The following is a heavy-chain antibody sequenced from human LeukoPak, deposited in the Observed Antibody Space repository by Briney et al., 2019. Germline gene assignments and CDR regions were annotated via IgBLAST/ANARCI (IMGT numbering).Heavy chain of an antibody. Sequence: GASVTVSYKASGYTFTRYGIRWVRQAPGQGLAWMGWISAYNGNTNYAQKLQGRVTMTTDTSTSTAYMELRSLRSDDTAVYYCARDQVRSVGAMGYWGQGTLVTVSS. V-gene: IGHV1-18*01. CDR1: GYTFTRYG. CDR2: ISAYNGNT. CDR3: ARDQVRSVGAMGY. J-gene: IGHJ4*02. D-gene: IGHD1-26*01.